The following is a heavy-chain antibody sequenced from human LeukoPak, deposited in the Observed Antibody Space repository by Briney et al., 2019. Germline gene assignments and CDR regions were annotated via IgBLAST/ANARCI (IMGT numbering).Heavy chain of an antibody. V-gene: IGHV1-2*04. CDR1: GYTFTGYY. CDR2: INPNSGGT. J-gene: IGHJ6*02. Sequence: GASVKVSCKASGYTFTGYYMHWVRQAPGQGLEWMGWINPNSGGTNYAQKFQGWVTMTRDTSISTAYMELSRLRSDDTAVYYCARDGNNGIQLWLIDYYYYGMDVWGQGTTVTVSS. D-gene: IGHD5-18*01. CDR3: ARDGNNGIQLWLIDYYYYGMDV.